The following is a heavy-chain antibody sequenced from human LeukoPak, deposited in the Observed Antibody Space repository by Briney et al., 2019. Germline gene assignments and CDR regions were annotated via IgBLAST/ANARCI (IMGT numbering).Heavy chain of an antibody. CDR1: GGSISSYY. CDR2: IYFSGST. CDR3: ARDRAAAGVYWFDP. Sequence: SETLSLTCTVSGGSISSYYWSWIRQPPGKGLEWIGYIYFSGSTNCNPSLKSRVTISLDTSKNQFSLKLSSVTAADTAMYYCARDRAAAGVYWFDPWGQGTLVTVSS. D-gene: IGHD6-13*01. J-gene: IGHJ5*02. V-gene: IGHV4-59*01.